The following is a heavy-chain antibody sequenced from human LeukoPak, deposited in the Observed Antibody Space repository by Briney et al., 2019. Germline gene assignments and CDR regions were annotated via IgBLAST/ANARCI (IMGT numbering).Heavy chain of an antibody. J-gene: IGHJ4*02. CDR3: ARHRGGYGGTFFDY. D-gene: IGHD5-12*01. Sequence: SETLSLTCAVYGGSFSGYYWSWIRQPPGKGLEWIGEINHSGSTNYNPSLKSRVTISVDTSKNQFSLKLSSVTAADTAVYYCARHRGGYGGTFFDYWGQGTLVTVSS. V-gene: IGHV4-34*01. CDR2: INHSGST. CDR1: GGSFSGYY.